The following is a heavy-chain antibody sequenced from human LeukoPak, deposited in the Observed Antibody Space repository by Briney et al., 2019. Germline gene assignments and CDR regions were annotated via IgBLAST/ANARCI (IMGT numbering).Heavy chain of an antibody. CDR3: ARSGGYYDFWSGYYDYYYYGMDV. V-gene: IGHV1-8*01. J-gene: IGHJ6*02. Sequence: ASVKVSCRASGYTFTSYDINWVRQATGQGLEWMGWMNPNSGNTGYAQKFQGRVTMTRNTSISTAYMELSSLRSEDTAVYYCARSGGYYDFWSGYYDYYYYGMDVRGQGTTVTVSS. D-gene: IGHD3-3*01. CDR1: GYTFTSYD. CDR2: MNPNSGNT.